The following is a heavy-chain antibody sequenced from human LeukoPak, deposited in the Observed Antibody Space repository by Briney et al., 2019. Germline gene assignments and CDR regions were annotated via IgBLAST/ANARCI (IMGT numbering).Heavy chain of an antibody. Sequence: SETLSLTCTVSRGFISPNYWTWIRQPPGKGLEWIGYIYYIGSTNYNPSLKSRVTISLDTSRNQFSLRLSSVTAADTAVDYCARLLDYDSSGYPDTFDIWGQGTMVTVSS. D-gene: IGHD3-22*01. J-gene: IGHJ3*02. V-gene: IGHV4-59*01. CDR1: RGFISPNY. CDR3: ARLLDYDSSGYPDTFDI. CDR2: IYYIGST.